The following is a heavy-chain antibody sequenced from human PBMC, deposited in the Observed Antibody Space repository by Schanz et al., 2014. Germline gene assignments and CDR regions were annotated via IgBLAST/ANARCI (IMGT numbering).Heavy chain of an antibody. V-gene: IGHV3-30*09. J-gene: IGHJ4*02. D-gene: IGHD1-26*01. CDR1: GFTFSRHA. CDR2: ITYDGSNK. CDR3: AGDWASGRYYSDY. Sequence: QVELVESGGGVVQPGRSLRLSCAASGFTFSRHAMHWVRQAAGKGLEWGAAITYDGSNKYYAESVKGRFAISRDNSKDTLYLQMNSLRTEDTAVYYCAGDWASGRYYSDYWGQGTLVTVSS.